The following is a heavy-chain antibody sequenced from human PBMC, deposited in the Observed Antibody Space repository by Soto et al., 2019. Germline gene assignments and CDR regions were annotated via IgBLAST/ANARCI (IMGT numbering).Heavy chain of an antibody. CDR1: GGSISSSSYY. CDR2: XXXSXSX. J-gene: IGHJ6*02. V-gene: IGHV4-39*05. CDR3: ATDGGYYYYGMDV. Sequence: SETPSLTCTVSGGSISSSSYYWGWIRQPPGKGLEXIGSXXXSXSXXXNXXXXSRVTISVDTSKNQFSLKLSSVTAADTAVYYCATDGGYYYYGMDVWGQGTTVTVSS.